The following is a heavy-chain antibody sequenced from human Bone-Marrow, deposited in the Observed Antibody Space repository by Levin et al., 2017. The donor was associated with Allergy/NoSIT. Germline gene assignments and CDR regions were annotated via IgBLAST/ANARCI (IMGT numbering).Heavy chain of an antibody. CDR1: GGTFNNFA. D-gene: IGHD2-8*02. V-gene: IGHV1-69*13. J-gene: IGHJ4*02. CDR3: AATPRYCTGGSCFQAEIDY. Sequence: GASVKVSCKASGGTFNNFAFSWVRQAPGQGLEWVGGIIPIFRTSSYAQKFQGRVTVTADHSTSTAYMELSSLRSEDTAVYYCAATPRYCTGGSCFQAEIDYWGQGTLVTVSS. CDR2: IIPIFRTS.